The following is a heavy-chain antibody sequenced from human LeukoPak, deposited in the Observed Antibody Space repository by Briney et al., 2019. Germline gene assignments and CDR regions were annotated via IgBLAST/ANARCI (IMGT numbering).Heavy chain of an antibody. CDR3: LGYCSGGRCYSGAY. J-gene: IGHJ4*02. D-gene: IGHD2-15*01. CDR2: ITGSSGST. V-gene: IGHV3-23*01. Sequence: PGESLTLSCAASGFTFSSYAMSCVPQAPAKGRDWVSAITGSSGSTYYADSVKGRFTISRDNTKNTMYMQMNNLRVEDTAGYYCLGYCSGGRCYSGAYWGQGTLVTVSS. CDR1: GFTFSSYA.